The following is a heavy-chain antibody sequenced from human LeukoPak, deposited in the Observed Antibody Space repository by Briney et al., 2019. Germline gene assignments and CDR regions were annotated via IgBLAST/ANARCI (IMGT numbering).Heavy chain of an antibody. CDR3: TTDLRWELPPLCRY. D-gene: IGHD1-26*01. CDR2: MKQDGSEK. Sequence: GGSLRLSCAASGFIFSDHHMDWVRQAPGKGLEWVANMKQDGSEKYFVDSVKGRFTISRDNAKNSLYLQMNSLTTEDTAVYYCTTDLRWELPPLCRYWGQGTLVTVSS. J-gene: IGHJ4*02. CDR1: GFIFSDHH. V-gene: IGHV3-7*03.